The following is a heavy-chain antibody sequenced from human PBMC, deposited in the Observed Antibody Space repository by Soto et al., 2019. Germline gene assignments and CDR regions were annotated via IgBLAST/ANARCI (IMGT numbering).Heavy chain of an antibody. J-gene: IGHJ5*02. Sequence: EVQLVESGGGLVQPGGSLRLSFAASGFPFSDFWMSWVRQAPGNGLDWVANIKEDGSETDYVDSVKGRFTLSRDNARNSLDLLKDGLRAEDSAVYYCVRDWAWGQGNLVTVSS. CDR3: VRDWA. V-gene: IGHV3-7*03. D-gene: IGHD3-16*01. CDR2: IKEDGSET. CDR1: GFPFSDFW.